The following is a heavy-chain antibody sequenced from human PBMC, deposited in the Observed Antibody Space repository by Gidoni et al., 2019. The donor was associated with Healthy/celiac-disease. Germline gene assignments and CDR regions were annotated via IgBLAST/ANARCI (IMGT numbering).Heavy chain of an antibody. D-gene: IGHD2-2*01. V-gene: IGHV4-59*09. Sequence: YNPSLKSRVTISVDTSKNQFSLKLSFVTAADTAVYYCARGGQLLFHDWFDPWGQGTLVTVSS. J-gene: IGHJ5*02. CDR3: ARGGQLLFHDWFDP.